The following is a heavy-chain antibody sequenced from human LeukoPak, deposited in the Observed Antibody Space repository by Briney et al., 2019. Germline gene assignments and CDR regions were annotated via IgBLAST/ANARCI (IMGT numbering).Heavy chain of an antibody. CDR3: AKSSNPYASGSYYLFFHY. Sequence: GGSLRLSRADSGFTFRSCAMHWVRQAPGKGLEWVAVISYDGTNKYYADSVKGRFTISRDNSKNTLYLPMNSLRAEDTAVYYCAKSSNPYASGSYYLFFHYWGQGPLLRVSS. J-gene: IGHJ4*02. D-gene: IGHD3-10*01. CDR1: GFTFRSCA. V-gene: IGHV3-30-3*02. CDR2: ISYDGTNK.